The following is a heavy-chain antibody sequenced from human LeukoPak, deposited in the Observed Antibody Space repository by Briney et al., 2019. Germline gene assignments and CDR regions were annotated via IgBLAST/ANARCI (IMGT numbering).Heavy chain of an antibody. Sequence: GGSPRLSCAASGFTFSSYSMNWVRQAPGKGLEWDSSISSSSSYIYYADSVKGRFTISRDNAKNSLYLQMNSLRAEDTAVYYCARDVGWQWLARGDYWGHGTLVTVSS. J-gene: IGHJ4*01. CDR1: GFTFSSYS. V-gene: IGHV3-21*01. CDR2: ISSSSSYI. D-gene: IGHD6-19*01. CDR3: ARDVGWQWLARGDY.